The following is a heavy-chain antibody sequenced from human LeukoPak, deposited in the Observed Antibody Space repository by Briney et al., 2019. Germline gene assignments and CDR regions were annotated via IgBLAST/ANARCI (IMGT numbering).Heavy chain of an antibody. D-gene: IGHD2/OR15-2a*01. V-gene: IGHV4-39*01. CDR2: IYYSGST. CDR1: GGSISSSSYY. J-gene: IGHJ2*01. Sequence: SETLSLTCTVSGGSISSSSYYWGWIRQPPGKGLEWIGSIYYSGSTYYNPSLKSRVTISVDTSKNQFSLKLSSVTAADTAVYYCAKNLVLLFRDWYFDLWGRGTLVTVSS. CDR3: AKNLVLLFRDWYFDL.